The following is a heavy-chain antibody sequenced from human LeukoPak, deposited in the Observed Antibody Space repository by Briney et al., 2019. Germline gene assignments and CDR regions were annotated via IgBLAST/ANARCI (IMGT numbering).Heavy chain of an antibody. J-gene: IGHJ4*02. Sequence: SGTLSLTCPVPDCSISSGYYWGWLRQPPGRGLEWTGSIFQSGHTYYSPPLKSRVTISVDTSNNRFSLSLSAVTAADTAIYYCARHHKSGATDKQEYSYDSSGSSRHFDYWGQGTLVTVSS. CDR1: DCSISSGYY. V-gene: IGHV4-38-2*01. CDR2: IFQSGHT. D-gene: IGHD3-22*01. CDR3: ARHHKSGATDKQEYSYDSSGSSRHFDY.